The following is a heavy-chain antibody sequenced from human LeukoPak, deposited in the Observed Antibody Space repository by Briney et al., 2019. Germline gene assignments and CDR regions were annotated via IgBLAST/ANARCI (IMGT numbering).Heavy chain of an antibody. V-gene: IGHV4-61*08. J-gene: IGHJ3*02. CDR3: ARYGMVGPTRDAFDI. D-gene: IGHD1-26*01. CDR1: GGSISSGDYY. CDR2: IYYSGST. Sequence: PSQTLSLTCTVSGGSISSGDYYWNWIRQPPGKGLEWIGYIYYSGSTNYNPSLKSRVTISVDTSKNQFSLKLSSVTAADTAVYYCARYGMVGPTRDAFDIWGQGTMVTVSS.